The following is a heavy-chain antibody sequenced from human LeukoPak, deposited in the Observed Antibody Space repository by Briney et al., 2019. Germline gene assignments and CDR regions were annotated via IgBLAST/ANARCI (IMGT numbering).Heavy chain of an antibody. CDR1: GFTLSSYG. Sequence: GGSLRLSCAASGFTLSSYGMHWVRQAPGKGLGWVAFIRYDGSNKYYADSVKGRFTISRDNSKNTLYLQMNSLRAEDTAVYYCAKATPGTRSMDVWGKGTTVTVSS. V-gene: IGHV3-30*02. CDR3: AKATPGTRSMDV. J-gene: IGHJ6*03. CDR2: IRYDGSNK.